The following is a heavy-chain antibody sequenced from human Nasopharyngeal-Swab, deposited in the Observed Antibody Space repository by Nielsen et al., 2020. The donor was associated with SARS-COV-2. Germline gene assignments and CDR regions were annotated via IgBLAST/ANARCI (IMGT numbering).Heavy chain of an antibody. CDR3: ARVGCSSTSCYQFDY. V-gene: IGHV3-53*04. J-gene: IGHJ4*02. D-gene: IGHD2-2*01. CDR1: GFTFSSYA. Sequence: ESLKISCAASGFTFSSYAMHWVRQAPGKGLEWVSVIYSGGSTYYADSVKGRFTISRHNSKNTLYLQMNSLRAEDTAVYYCARVGCSSTSCYQFDYWGQGTLVTVSS. CDR2: IYSGGST.